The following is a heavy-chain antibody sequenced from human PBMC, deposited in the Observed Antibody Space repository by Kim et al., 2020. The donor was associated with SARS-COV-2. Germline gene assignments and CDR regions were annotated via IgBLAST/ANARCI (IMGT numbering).Heavy chain of an antibody. J-gene: IGHJ6*02. CDR2: IVVGSGNT. CDR1: GFTFTSSA. D-gene: IGHD3-10*01. V-gene: IGHV1-58*02. Sequence: SVKVSCKASGFTFTSSAMQWVRQARGQRLEWIGWIVVGSGNTNYAQKFQERVTITRDMSTSTAYMELSSLRSEDTAVYYCAAFPEYYYYYYGMDVWGQGTTVTVSS. CDR3: AAFPEYYYYYYGMDV.